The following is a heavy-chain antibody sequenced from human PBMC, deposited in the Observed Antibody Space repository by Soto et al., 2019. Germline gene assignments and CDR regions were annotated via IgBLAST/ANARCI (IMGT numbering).Heavy chain of an antibody. CDR3: ARARDLWFGELSWFDP. J-gene: IGHJ5*02. CDR2: INAGNGNT. CDR1: GYTFSNFA. D-gene: IGHD3-10*01. Sequence: ASVKVSCKASGYTFSNFAMHWVRQAPGQRLEWMGWINAGNGNTKYSQKFQGRVTITRDTSASTAYMELSSLRSEDTAVYYCARARDLWFGELSWFDPWGQGTLVTVSS. V-gene: IGHV1-3*01.